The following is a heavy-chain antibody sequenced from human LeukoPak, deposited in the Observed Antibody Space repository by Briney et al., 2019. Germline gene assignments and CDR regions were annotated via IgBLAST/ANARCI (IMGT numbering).Heavy chain of an antibody. CDR3: ANSDY. CDR2: ISYDGSNK. J-gene: IGHJ4*02. CDR1: GFTFSTYG. Sequence: PGGSLRLSCAASGFTFSTYGMHWVRQAPGKGLEWVTLISYDGSNKYYADSVKGRFTISRDNSKNTLYLQMDSLRAEDTAVYYCANSDYWGQGTLVTVSS. V-gene: IGHV3-30*18.